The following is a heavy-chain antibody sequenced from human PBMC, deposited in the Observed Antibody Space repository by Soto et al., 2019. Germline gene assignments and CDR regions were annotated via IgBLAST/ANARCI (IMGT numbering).Heavy chain of an antibody. CDR2: ISYDGSNK. D-gene: IGHD6-19*01. V-gene: IGHV3-30-3*01. CDR1: GFTFSSYA. CDR3: ATQPPGIAVAGLDD. Sequence: GGSLRLSCAASGFTFSSYAMHWVRQAPGKGLEWVAVISYDGSNKYYADSVKGRFTISRDNSKNTLYLQMNSLRAEDTAVYYCATQPPGIAVAGLDDWGQGTLVTVSS. J-gene: IGHJ4*02.